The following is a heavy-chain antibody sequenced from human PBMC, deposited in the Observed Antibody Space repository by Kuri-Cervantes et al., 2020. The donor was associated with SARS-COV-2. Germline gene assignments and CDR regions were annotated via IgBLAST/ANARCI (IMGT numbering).Heavy chain of an antibody. CDR3: ARSGDVDTAMVDYYYYGMDV. D-gene: IGHD5-18*01. Sequence: GESLKISCAASGFTFSSYGMHWVRQAPGKGLEWVAVIWYDGSNKYYADSVKGRFTISRDNSKNTLYLQMNSLRAEDTAVYYCARSGDVDTAMVDYYYYGMDVWGQGTTVTVSS. V-gene: IGHV3-33*08. CDR1: GFTFSSYG. J-gene: IGHJ6*02. CDR2: IWYDGSNK.